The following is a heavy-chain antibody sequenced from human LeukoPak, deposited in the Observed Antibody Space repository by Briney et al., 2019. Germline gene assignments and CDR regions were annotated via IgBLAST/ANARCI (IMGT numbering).Heavy chain of an antibody. CDR3: ARWQQLVFLHTRFYP. J-gene: IGHJ5*02. CDR1: GFTFSDYY. CDR2: ISSSGSTI. Sequence: GGSLRLSCAASGFTFSDYYMSWIRQAPGKGLEWVSYISSSGSTIYYADSVKGRFTISRDNAKNSLYLQMNSLRAEDTAVYYCARWQQLVFLHTRFYPRGEGTLVTVSS. D-gene: IGHD6-13*01. V-gene: IGHV3-11*04.